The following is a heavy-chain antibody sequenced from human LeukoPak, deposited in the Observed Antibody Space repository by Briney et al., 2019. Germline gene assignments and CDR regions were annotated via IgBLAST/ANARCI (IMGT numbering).Heavy chain of an antibody. V-gene: IGHV3-30-3*01. CDR2: TSSDLNVK. CDR1: GFAFRNYI. D-gene: IGHD3-10*01. CDR3: AREGYYGSGSPPSLYFDY. J-gene: IGHJ4*02. Sequence: GGSLRLSCAASGFAFRNYIIHWVRQAPGKGLKWVAVTSSDLNVKLYADSVKGRFTISRDNSRSTLYLQMNSLRPEDTAIYYCAREGYYGSGSPPSLYFDYWGQGTLVTVSS.